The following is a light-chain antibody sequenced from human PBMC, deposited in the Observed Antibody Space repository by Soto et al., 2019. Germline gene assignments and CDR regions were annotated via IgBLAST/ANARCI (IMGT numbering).Light chain of an antibody. CDR2: ATS. V-gene: IGKV1-39*01. J-gene: IGKJ5*01. Sequence: DIPTNQSPSTLSATKEDTDTITCRASQRISSWLAWYQQKPGTAPKLLIYATSRLYGGVPSRFSGSGSGTDFTLTISSLQPEDFATYYCQQSYNTPITFGQGALLEI. CDR1: QRISSW. CDR3: QQSYNTPIT.